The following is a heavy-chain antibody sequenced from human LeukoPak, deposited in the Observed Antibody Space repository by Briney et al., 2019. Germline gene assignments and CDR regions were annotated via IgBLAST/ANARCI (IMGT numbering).Heavy chain of an antibody. Sequence: ASVKVSCKACGYTFTGYYMHWVRQAPGQGLEWMGRINPNSGGTNYAQKFQGSVTMTRDTSISTAYMKLSRLRSDDTAVYYCARDRYRVSSGYDFVAFYWGQGTLVTVSS. D-gene: IGHD5-12*01. CDR2: INPNSGGT. CDR3: ARDRYRVSSGYDFVAFY. J-gene: IGHJ4*02. V-gene: IGHV1-2*06. CDR1: GYTFTGYY.